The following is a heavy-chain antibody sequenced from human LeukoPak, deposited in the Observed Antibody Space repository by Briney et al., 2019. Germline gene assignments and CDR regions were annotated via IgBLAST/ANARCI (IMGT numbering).Heavy chain of an antibody. D-gene: IGHD1-14*01. J-gene: IGHJ4*02. CDR2: IYPGDSDT. CDR3: ARHRISGPHRPFAY. CDR1: GYSFTSYL. Sequence: GESLQIFCKGCGYSFTSYLVGWVRQMPGKGLEWMGIIYPGDSDTRYSPSFQGQVTISADKSISTSYLQWSSLKASDTAMYYCARHRISGPHRPFAYWGQGTLVTVSS. V-gene: IGHV5-51*01.